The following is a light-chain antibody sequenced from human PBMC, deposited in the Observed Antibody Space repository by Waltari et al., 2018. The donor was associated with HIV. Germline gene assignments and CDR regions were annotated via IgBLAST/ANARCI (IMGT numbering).Light chain of an antibody. CDR2: EVS. CDR1: QSLLHSDGNTY. CDR3: MQSTQLPIT. V-gene: IGKV2D-29*01. J-gene: IGKJ5*01. Sequence: DIVMTQTPLSLSIPPGRPASISCMSTQSLLHSDGNTYLYWYLQKAGQPPQLLIYEVSNRFSGVPDRVSGSGSGTYFTLKISRVEAEDVGVYYCMQSTQLPITFGQGTRLEIK.